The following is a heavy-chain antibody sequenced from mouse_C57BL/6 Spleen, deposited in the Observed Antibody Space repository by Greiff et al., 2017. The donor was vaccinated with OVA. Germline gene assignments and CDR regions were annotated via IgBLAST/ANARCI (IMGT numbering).Heavy chain of an antibody. CDR2: IDPSDSYT. CDR1: GYTFTSYW. CDR3: ARKGRTYLAMDY. J-gene: IGHJ4*01. D-gene: IGHD5-1*01. Sequence: QVRLQQPGAELVKPGASVKLSCKASGYTFTSYWMQWVKQRPGQGLEWIGEIDPSDSYTNYNQKFKGKATLTVDTSSSTAYMQLSSLTSEDSAVYYCARKGRTYLAMDYWGQGTSVTVSS. V-gene: IGHV1-50*01.